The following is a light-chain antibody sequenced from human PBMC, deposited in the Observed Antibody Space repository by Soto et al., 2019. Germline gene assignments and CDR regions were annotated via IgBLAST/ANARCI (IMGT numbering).Light chain of an antibody. CDR1: QSVSSN. J-gene: IGKJ2*01. CDR2: GAS. Sequence: EIVMTQSPATLSVSPGERATLSCRASQSVSSNLAWYQQKPGQAPRLLIYGASTRATGIPARVSGSGSGTEYTLTISSLQSEDFAVYYWQQYNNWPPYTFGQGTKLESK. V-gene: IGKV3-15*01. CDR3: QQYNNWPPYT.